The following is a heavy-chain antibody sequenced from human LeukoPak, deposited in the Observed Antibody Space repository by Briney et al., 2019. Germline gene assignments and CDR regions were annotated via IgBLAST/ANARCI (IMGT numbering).Heavy chain of an antibody. V-gene: IGHV1-69-2*01. CDR1: GYTFTDYY. CDR2: VDPEDGET. CDR3: ATTREYGSGSYLPDY. J-gene: IGHJ4*02. D-gene: IGHD3-10*01. Sequence: ASVKVSCKVSGYTFTDYYMHWVQQAPAKGLEWMGLVDPEDGETIYAEKFQGRVTITADTSTDTAYMELSSLRSEDTAVYYCATTREYGSGSYLPDYWGQGTLVTVSS.